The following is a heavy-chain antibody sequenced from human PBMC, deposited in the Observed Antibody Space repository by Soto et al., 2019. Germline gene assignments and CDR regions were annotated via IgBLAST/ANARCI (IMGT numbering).Heavy chain of an antibody. V-gene: IGHV1-8*01. CDR2: MNPNSGNT. D-gene: IGHD5-12*01. J-gene: IGHJ5*02. CDR3: ARGREVATIRSGWFDP. Sequence: QVQLVQSGAEVKKPGASVKVSCKASGYTFTSYDINWVRQATGQGLEWMGWMNPNSGNTGYAQKFQGRVTMTRNTSISTAYMELSSMRSEDTAVYYCARGREVATIRSGWFDPWGQGTLVTVSS. CDR1: GYTFTSYD.